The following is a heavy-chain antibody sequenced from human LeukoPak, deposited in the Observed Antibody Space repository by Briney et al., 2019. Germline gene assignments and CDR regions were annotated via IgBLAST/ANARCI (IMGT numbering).Heavy chain of an antibody. V-gene: IGHV4-39*01. CDR2: IYYSGNT. CDR3: ARMTTVWYFDL. CDR1: GGSIRSGDYY. Sequence: SETLSLTCTVSGGSIRSGDYYWSWIRQPPGKGLEWIGSIYYSGNTYYNPSLKSRVTISVDTSKNQFSLKLSSVTAADTAVYYCARMTTVWYFDLWGRGTLVTVSS. J-gene: IGHJ2*01. D-gene: IGHD4-11*01.